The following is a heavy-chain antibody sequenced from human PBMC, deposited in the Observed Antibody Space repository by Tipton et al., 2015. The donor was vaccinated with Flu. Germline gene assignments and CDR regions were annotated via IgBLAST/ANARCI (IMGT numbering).Heavy chain of an antibody. Sequence: GLVKPSETLSLTCVVSDYSFSSGDYWGWIRQPPGKGLEWIGSIYHSGSTHTNPSLKSRVTMAVDTSKNQFSLKLKSVTAADTAVYYCARNQSFAPLLAPPGETSGGFDVWGPGTMVTVSS. CDR2: IYHSGST. V-gene: IGHV4-38-2*01. CDR3: ARNQSFAPLLAPPGETSGGFDV. J-gene: IGHJ3*01. CDR1: DYSFSSGDY. D-gene: IGHD6-13*01.